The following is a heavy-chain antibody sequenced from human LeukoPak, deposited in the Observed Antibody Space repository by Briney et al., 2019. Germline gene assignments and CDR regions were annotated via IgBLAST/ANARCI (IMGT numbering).Heavy chain of an antibody. CDR2: VSYDGSSK. CDR3: GKVRSSGYGGVLDL. J-gene: IGHJ5*02. D-gene: IGHD6-19*01. Sequence: PGRSLRLSCAVSGFNFNIYGIDCARQAPGKGLEWVAVVSYDGSSKYYADSVKGRFTISRDNSKNTLHLQMSSLRVEVTAVYYWGKVRSSGYGGVLDLWGQGPLVTVSS. CDR1: GFNFNIYG. V-gene: IGHV3-30*18.